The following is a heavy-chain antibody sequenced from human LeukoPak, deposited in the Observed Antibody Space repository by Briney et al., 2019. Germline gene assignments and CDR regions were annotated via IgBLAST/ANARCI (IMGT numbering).Heavy chain of an antibody. V-gene: IGHV7-4-1*02. CDR1: GYTFTSYD. D-gene: IGHD3-22*01. CDR2: INTNTGDP. J-gene: IGHJ5*02. Sequence: GASVKVSCKASGYTFTSYDINWVRQATGQGLEWMGWINTNTGDPTYAQGFTGRFVFSLDTSVSTAYLQISSLKAEDTAVYYCARSPVNYYDSSGYWCWFDPWGQGTLVTVSS. CDR3: ARSPVNYYDSSGYWCWFDP.